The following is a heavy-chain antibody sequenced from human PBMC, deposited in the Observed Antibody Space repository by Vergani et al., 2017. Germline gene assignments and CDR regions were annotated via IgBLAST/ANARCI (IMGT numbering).Heavy chain of an antibody. J-gene: IGHJ4*02. CDR1: GFTFSTYT. V-gene: IGHV3-23*01. Sequence: EVQLLESGGGLVQPGGSLRLSCAASGFTFSTYTMSWVRQTPGKGLEWVSGISGSGGTTYYADSVKGRFTISRDNSKNTRYLQMNSLRAEDTAVYYCARGQYYYDSSGYLGLGYWGQGTLVTVSS. CDR3: ARGQYYYDSSGYLGLGY. D-gene: IGHD3-22*01. CDR2: ISGSGGTT.